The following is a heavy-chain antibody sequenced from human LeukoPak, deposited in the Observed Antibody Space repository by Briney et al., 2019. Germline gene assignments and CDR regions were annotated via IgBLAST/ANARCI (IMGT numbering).Heavy chain of an antibody. J-gene: IGHJ4*02. CDR2: ISSSTSYI. CDR3: AKALITGTTLFGFDY. D-gene: IGHD1-7*01. Sequence: GGSLRLSCAASGFIFSTYSMNWVRQAPGKGLEWVSSISSSTSYIYYADSVKGRFTISRDNAKNSLYLQMNSLRAEDTAVYYCAKALITGTTLFGFDYWGQGTLVTVSS. CDR1: GFIFSTYS. V-gene: IGHV3-21*04.